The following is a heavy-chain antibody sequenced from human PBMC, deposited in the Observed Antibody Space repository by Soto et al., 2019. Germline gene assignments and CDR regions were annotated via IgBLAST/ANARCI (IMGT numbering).Heavy chain of an antibody. CDR3: ARDNTVTRRYYYYGMDV. D-gene: IGHD4-17*01. V-gene: IGHV4-30-4*08. CDR1: CGSVSSGDYY. CDR2: ISDSGNT. J-gene: IGHJ6*02. Sequence: SETLSLPCTVSCGSVSSGDYYWSWIRQPPGKGLEWIGYISDSGNTYYNPSLKSRVSVSVDTSKSQFSLNLSSVTAADTALYYCARDNTVTRRYYYYGMDVWGQGTTVTVSS.